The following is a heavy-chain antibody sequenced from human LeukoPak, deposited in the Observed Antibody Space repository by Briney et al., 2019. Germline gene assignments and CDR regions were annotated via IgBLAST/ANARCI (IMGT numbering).Heavy chain of an antibody. J-gene: IGHJ4*02. CDR1: GYTFTGYY. CDR2: VDPNSGGT. CDR3: AKDPSLDYFDY. Sequence: GASVKVSCKASGYTFTGYYIHWVRQAPGQGHEWMGRVDPNSGGTNLAQKFLGRVTMARDTSISTAYRELSRLRSDDTAVYYCAKDPSLDYFDYWGQGTLVTVSS. V-gene: IGHV1-2*06.